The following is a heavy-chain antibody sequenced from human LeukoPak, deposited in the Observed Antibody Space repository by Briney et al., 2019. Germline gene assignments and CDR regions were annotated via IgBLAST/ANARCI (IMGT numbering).Heavy chain of an antibody. CDR2: INHRGAT. V-gene: IGHV4-34*01. CDR1: GGSLSDHD. CDR3: ARGKGDLSMIVMIVTAVEFYFDS. J-gene: IGHJ4*02. D-gene: IGHD3-22*01. Sequence: KPSETLSLTCAVFGGSLSDHDWSWIRQPPGKGPEWIGEINHRGATNYNPSLKSRVTLSLDTSKNQVSLKLNSLTAADTAVYYCARGKGDLSMIVMIVTAVEFYFDSWGPGTLVTVSS.